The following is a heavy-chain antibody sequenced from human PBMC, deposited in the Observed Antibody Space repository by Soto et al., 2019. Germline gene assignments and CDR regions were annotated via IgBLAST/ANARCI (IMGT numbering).Heavy chain of an antibody. CDR3: ARGRARGSSSSYP. CDR2: INHSGST. CDR1: GGSFSGYY. D-gene: IGHD6-13*01. J-gene: IGHJ5*02. Sequence: SETLSLTCAVYGGSFSGYYWSWIRQPPGKGLEWIGEINHSGSTNYNPSLKSRVTISVDTSKNQFSLKLSSVTAADTAVYYCARGRARGSSSSYPWGQGTLVTVSS. V-gene: IGHV4-34*01.